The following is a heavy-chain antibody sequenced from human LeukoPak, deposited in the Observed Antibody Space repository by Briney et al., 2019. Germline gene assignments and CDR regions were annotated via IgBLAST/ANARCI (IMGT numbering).Heavy chain of an antibody. Sequence: HSGGSLRLSCEASGFPFSNYWMTWVRQSPGKGLEWVANIKQDGSDKYYMDSVKGRFTISRDNAKNSLYLQMNSLRAEDTAVYYCARDIGRFDYVVGLASYSWGQGTLVTVSS. CDR3: ARDIGRFDYVVGLASYS. CDR2: IKQDGSDK. D-gene: IGHD3-10*02. J-gene: IGHJ5*02. V-gene: IGHV3-7*01. CDR1: GFPFSNYW.